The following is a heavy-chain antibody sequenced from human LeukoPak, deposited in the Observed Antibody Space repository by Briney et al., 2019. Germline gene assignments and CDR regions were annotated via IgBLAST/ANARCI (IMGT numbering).Heavy chain of an antibody. CDR1: GDSISSYY. D-gene: IGHD5-12*01. J-gene: IGHJ4*02. Sequence: SETLSLTXTVSGDSISSYYWSWIRQPPGKGLEWIGYIYYSGSTNYNPSLKSRVTMSVDTSKKQFSLRLSSVTAADTAVYYCARTKQWLMYYFDYWGQGTLATVSS. CDR3: ARTKQWLMYYFDY. V-gene: IGHV4-59*01. CDR2: IYYSGST.